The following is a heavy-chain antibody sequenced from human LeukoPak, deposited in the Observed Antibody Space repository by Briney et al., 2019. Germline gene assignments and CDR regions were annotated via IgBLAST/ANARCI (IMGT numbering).Heavy chain of an antibody. Sequence: PSETLSLTCAVYGGSFSAYYWSWIRQPPGKGLEWIGEIDHSGSTNYNPSLKSRVTISVDTSKNQFSLKLSSVTAADTAVYYCARGLRSLRLPDYWGQGTLVTVSS. CDR1: GGSFSAYY. J-gene: IGHJ4*02. CDR3: ARGLRSLRLPDY. D-gene: IGHD5-12*01. CDR2: IDHSGST. V-gene: IGHV4-34*01.